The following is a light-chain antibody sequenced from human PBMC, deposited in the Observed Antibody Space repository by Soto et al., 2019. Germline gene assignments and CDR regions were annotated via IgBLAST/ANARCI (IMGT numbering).Light chain of an antibody. CDR2: AAS. V-gene: IGKV1-27*01. CDR3: QKYNSAPWA. J-gene: IGKJ1*01. Sequence: DIQMTQSPSSLSASVGDRVTITCRASQGISNYLAWFQQKPGQVPQLLIYAASKLHLGVTSRFSGSGSGTDFTLTISSLRPEDVATYYCQKYNSAPWAFGQGTKVDIK. CDR1: QGISNY.